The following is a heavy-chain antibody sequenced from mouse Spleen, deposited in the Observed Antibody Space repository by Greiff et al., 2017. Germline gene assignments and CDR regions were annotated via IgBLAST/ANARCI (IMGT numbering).Heavy chain of an antibody. CDR3: ARFCDGSSYHYYLDY. J-gene: IGHJ2*01. CDR1: GYAFSSYW. CDR2: IYPVDGDT. D-gene: IGHD1-1*01. V-gene: IGHV1-80*01. Sequence: VQLQPSGAELVKPGASVKISCKASGYAFSSYWMNWVKQRPGKGLEWIGQIYPVDGDTNYNGKFKGKATLTADKSSSTAYMQRSSLSSEDAAVYFCARFCDGSSYHYYLDYWGQGTTLTVSS.